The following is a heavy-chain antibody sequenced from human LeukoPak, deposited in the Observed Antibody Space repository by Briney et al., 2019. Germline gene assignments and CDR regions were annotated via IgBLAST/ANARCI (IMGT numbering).Heavy chain of an antibody. Sequence: SVKVSCKASGGTFSSYAISWVRQASGQGLEWMGGIIPIFGTANYPQKFQGRVTITTDESTSTAYMELSSLRSEDTAVYYCAREGSSSEYYYYMDVWGKGTTVTVSS. CDR2: IIPIFGTA. J-gene: IGHJ6*03. CDR3: AREGSSSEYYYYMDV. V-gene: IGHV1-69*05. CDR1: GGTFSSYA. D-gene: IGHD6-13*01.